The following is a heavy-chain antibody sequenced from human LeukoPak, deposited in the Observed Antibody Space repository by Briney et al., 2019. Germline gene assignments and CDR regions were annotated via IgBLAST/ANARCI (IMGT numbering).Heavy chain of an antibody. CDR3: XXXXXXXXXXXXXXXXXXXXP. V-gene: IGHV4-38-2*01. Sequence: GXXXGWIRPPPXXGXEXIGSIYHSGSTYYNPSLXSRXTISVDTAKNXVSLKLSSVTAADTAVYYXXXXXXXXXXXXXXXXXXXXXPW. CDR2: IYHSGST. J-gene: IGHJ5*02. CDR1: GXX.